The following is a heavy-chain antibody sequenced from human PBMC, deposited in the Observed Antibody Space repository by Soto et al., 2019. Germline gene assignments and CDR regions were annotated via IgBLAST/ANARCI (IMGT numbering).Heavy chain of an antibody. CDR2: INHSGST. J-gene: IGHJ6*02. CDR1: GGSFSGYY. V-gene: IGHV4-34*01. D-gene: IGHD5-12*01. CDR3: ASRGYSGYVYYYGMDV. Sequence: SETLSLTCAVYGGSFSGYYWSWIRQPPGKGLEWIGEINHSGSTNYNPSLKSRVTISVDTSKNQFSLKLSSVTAADTAVYYCASRGYSGYVYYYGMDVWGQGTTVTVSS.